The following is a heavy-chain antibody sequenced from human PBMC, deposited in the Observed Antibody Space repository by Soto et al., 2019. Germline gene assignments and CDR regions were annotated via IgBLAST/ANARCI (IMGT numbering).Heavy chain of an antibody. V-gene: IGHV3-23*01. J-gene: IGHJ6*02. CDR2: ISGSGGST. D-gene: IGHD1-26*01. CDR1: GFTFSSYA. Sequence: GGSLRLSCAASGFTFSSYAMSWVRQAPGKGLEWVSAISGSGGSTYYADSVKGRFTISRDNSKNTLYLQMNSLRAEDTAVYYCAKDEDSGRRPPYYYGMDVWGRGTTVTVSS. CDR3: AKDEDSGRRPPYYYGMDV.